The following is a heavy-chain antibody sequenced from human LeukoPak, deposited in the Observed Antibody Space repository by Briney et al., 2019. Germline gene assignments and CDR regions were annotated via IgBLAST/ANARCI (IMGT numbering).Heavy chain of an antibody. CDR1: GFSLSTYG. J-gene: IGHJ4*02. CDR3: AKDHGTAVAGFYY. V-gene: IGHV3-23*01. D-gene: IGHD6-19*01. CDR2: ITGTGGST. Sequence: QPGASLRLSCAASGFSLSTYGVGWVRQPPGKGLEWVSGITGTGGSTYYADSVKGRFTVSRDTSKNTLYLQMNSLRAEDTAIYYCAKDHGTAVAGFYYWGQGTLVTVSS.